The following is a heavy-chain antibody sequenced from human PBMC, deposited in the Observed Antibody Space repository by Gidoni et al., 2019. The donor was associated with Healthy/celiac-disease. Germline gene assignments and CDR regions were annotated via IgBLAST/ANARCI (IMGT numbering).Heavy chain of an antibody. CDR2: IRGSGGST. J-gene: IGHJ6*02. Sequence: EVQLLESGGGLVQPGGSLTLSCAASGFTFRSYAMSWVRQAPGKGLEWVAAIRGSGGSTYYADSVKGRFTISRDNSKNTLYLQMNSLRAEDTAVYYCAKVYGDYYYYYGMDVWGQGTTVTVSS. V-gene: IGHV3-23*01. CDR3: AKVYGDYYYYYGMDV. CDR1: GFTFRSYA. D-gene: IGHD4-17*01.